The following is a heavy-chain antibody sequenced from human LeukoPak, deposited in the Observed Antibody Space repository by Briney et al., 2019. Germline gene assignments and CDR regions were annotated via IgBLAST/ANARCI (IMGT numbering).Heavy chain of an antibody. D-gene: IGHD3-10*01. J-gene: IGHJ4*02. CDR3: ARHTRRGMVRGVIVY. V-gene: IGHV4-34*01. Sequence: SETLSLTCAVYGGSFSGYYWSWIRKPPGKGLEWIGEINHSGSTNYNPSLKSRVTISVDTSKNQFSLKLSSVTAADTAVYYCARHTRRGMVRGVIVYWGQGTLVTVSS. CDR1: GGSFSGYY. CDR2: INHSGST.